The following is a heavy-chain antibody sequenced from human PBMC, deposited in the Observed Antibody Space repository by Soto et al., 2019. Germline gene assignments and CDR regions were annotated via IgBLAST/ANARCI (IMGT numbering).Heavy chain of an antibody. CDR2: IYHSAST. CDR3: ARQAAAGPFDY. V-gene: IGHV4-4*02. D-gene: IGHD6-13*01. J-gene: IGHJ4*02. CDR1: GGFISSSNW. Sequence: QVQLQESGPGLVKPSGTLSLTCAVSGGFISSSNWWSWVRQPPGKGLEWIGEIYHSASTKYNPSLKSGVTITVDKSKNQFSLKLSSVTAADTAVYYCARQAAAGPFDYWGQGTLVTVSS.